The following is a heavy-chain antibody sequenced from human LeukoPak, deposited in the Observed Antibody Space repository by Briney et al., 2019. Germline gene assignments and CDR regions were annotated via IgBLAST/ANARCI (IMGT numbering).Heavy chain of an antibody. CDR3: ARADYDFWSGYYIDY. CDR1: GGSISSYY. D-gene: IGHD3-3*01. Sequence: PSETLSLTCTVSGGSISSYYWSWIRQPPGKGLEWIGYIYYSGSTNCNPSLKSRVTISVDTSKNQFSLKLSSVTAADTAVYYCARADYDFWSGYYIDYWGQGTLVTVSS. J-gene: IGHJ4*02. CDR2: IYYSGST. V-gene: IGHV4-59*01.